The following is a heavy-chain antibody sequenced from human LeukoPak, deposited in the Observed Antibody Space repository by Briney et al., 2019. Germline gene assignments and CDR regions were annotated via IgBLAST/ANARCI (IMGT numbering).Heavy chain of an antibody. CDR3: AGTYYYDSSGSYRAFDI. J-gene: IGHJ3*02. CDR2: IIPIFGTA. V-gene: IGHV1-69*05. D-gene: IGHD3-22*01. Sequence: SVKVSCKASGGTFSSYAISWVRQAPGQGLEWMGGIIPIFGTANYAQKFQGRVTITTDESTSTAYMELSSLRSEDTAVYYCAGTYYYDSSGSYRAFDIWGQGTMVSVSS. CDR1: GGTFSSYA.